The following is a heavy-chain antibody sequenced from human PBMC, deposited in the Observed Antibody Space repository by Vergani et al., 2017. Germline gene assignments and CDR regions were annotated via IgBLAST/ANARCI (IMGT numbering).Heavy chain of an antibody. Sequence: QVQLQESGPGLVKPSETLSLTCTVPGGSISSYYWSWIRQPPGKGLEWIGYIYYSGSTNYNPSLKSRVTISVDTSKNQFSLKLSSVTAADTAVYYCARDGLGYCSGGSCSNWFAPWGQGTLVTVSS. V-gene: IGHV4-59*01. CDR3: ARDGLGYCSGGSCSNWFAP. D-gene: IGHD2-15*01. J-gene: IGHJ5*02. CDR2: IYYSGST. CDR1: GGSISSYY.